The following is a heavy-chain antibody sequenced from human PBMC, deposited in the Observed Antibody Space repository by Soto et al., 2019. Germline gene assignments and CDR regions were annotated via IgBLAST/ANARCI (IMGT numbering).Heavy chain of an antibody. CDR1: GGAITTGGYY. J-gene: IGHJ4*02. CDR2: LYYSGSP. CDR3: ARGDDILTGYSEYYFDY. Sequence: PSETLSVTWTVAGGAITTGGYYWSWIRQPPGKGLEWLGYLYYSGSPNYNPSLKSRVTISVDTSISTAYMELSRLRSDDTAVYYCARGDDILTGYSEYYFDYWGQGALVTVSS. D-gene: IGHD3-9*01. V-gene: IGHV4-61*08.